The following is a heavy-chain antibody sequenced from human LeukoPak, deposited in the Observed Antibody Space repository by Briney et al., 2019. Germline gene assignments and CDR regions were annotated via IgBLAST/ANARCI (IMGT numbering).Heavy chain of an antibody. CDR3: ATDLKGLYNDTSGRHFDY. D-gene: IGHD3-16*01. CDR2: FDPEDGET. J-gene: IGHJ4*02. V-gene: IGHV1-24*01. Sequence: ASVKVSCTVSGYTLTELSMHWVRQAPGKGLEWMGGFDPEDGETIYAQKFQGRVTMTEDTSTDTAYMELSSLRSEDTAVYYCATDLKGLYNDTSGRHFDYWGQGTLVTVSS. CDR1: GYTLTELS.